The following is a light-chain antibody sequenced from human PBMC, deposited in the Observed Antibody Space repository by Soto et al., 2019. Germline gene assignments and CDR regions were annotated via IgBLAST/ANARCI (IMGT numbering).Light chain of an antibody. CDR1: QSVNTW. V-gene: IGKV1-5*03. CDR3: QQYDGYSKS. CDR2: KAS. J-gene: IGKJ1*01. Sequence: DIQLTQSPSTLSASVGDRVTITCRASQSVNTWLAWFQQKPGKAPKLLIYKASTLESGVPSRFNGSGSGTEFTLTITSLLPDDFATYYCQQYDGYSKSVGQGTKVDIK.